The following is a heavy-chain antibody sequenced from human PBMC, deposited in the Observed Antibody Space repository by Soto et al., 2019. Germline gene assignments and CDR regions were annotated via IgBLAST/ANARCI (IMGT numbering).Heavy chain of an antibody. CDR1: GFTFSNYA. J-gene: IGHJ4*02. D-gene: IGHD6-13*01. CDR3: ATDQGSSGYEIDY. CDR2: ISGSGGST. V-gene: IGHV3-23*01. Sequence: EVQLLESGGGLVQPGGSLRLSCAASGFTFSNYAVTWVRQAPGKGLEWVSTISGSGGSTYYADSVKGRFTISRDNSKNALYLQMNSLRAADTAVYYCATDQGSSGYEIDYWGQGTLVTVSS.